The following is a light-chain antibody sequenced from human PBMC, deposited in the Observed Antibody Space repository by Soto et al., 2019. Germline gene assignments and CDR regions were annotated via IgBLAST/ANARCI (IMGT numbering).Light chain of an antibody. Sequence: SYELTQPPSVSVAPGKTARITCGGNNIGSKSVHWYQQKPGQAPVLVIYYDSDRPSGIPERFSGSNSGNTATLTISRVEAGDEADYYCQVWDSSRDHPVFGGGTKVTVL. CDR2: YDS. V-gene: IGLV3-21*04. J-gene: IGLJ2*01. CDR1: NIGSKS. CDR3: QVWDSSRDHPV.